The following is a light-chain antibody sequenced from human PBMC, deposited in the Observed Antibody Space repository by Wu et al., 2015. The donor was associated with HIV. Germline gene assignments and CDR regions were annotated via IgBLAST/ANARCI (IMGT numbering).Light chain of an antibody. CDR2: GAS. CDR3: QKYNTAPWT. J-gene: IGKJ1*01. CDR1: QSISNY. V-gene: IGKV1-27*01. Sequence: DIQMTQSPSSLSASVGDRITITCRASQSISNYLNWYQQKPGKAPKFLIYGASSLQSGVPSRFSGSGSGTDFTLTISSLQPEDVATYYCQKYNTAPWTFGQGTKVEMK.